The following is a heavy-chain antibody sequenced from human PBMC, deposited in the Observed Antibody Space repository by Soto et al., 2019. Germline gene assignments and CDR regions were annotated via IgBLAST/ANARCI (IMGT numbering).Heavy chain of an antibody. CDR3: ARDSFSYGSGSPLDY. CDR1: GFTFSKSD. CDR2: ISNDGSKK. Sequence: GGSLRLSCAASGFTFSKSDMEWVLQAPCKGLEWVAVISNDGSKKYYGSSVKGRFTISRDNSKNTLSLQMNSLRPGDTAVYYCARDSFSYGSGSPLDYWGQGTLVTVSS. V-gene: IGHV3-30-3*01. D-gene: IGHD3-10*01. J-gene: IGHJ4*02.